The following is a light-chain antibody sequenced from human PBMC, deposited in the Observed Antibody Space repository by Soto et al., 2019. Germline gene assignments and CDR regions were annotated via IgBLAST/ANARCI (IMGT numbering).Light chain of an antibody. J-gene: IGKJ1*01. CDR2: KTS. Sequence: DVPMTQSPTTLSASVGDRVTITCRASQNINGWLAWYQRKPGKAPKLLIHKTSNLESGVPLRFSGSGSGTEFTLTISSLQPDDFATYYCQQYKDYWTFGQGTTVEIK. CDR1: QNINGW. CDR3: QQYKDYWT. V-gene: IGKV1-5*03.